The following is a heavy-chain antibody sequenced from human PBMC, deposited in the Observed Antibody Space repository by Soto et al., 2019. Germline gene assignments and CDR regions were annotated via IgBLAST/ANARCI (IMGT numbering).Heavy chain of an antibody. D-gene: IGHD1-7*01. Sequence: QVQLQESGPGLVKPSQTLSLTCVISGDSVSSNSAAWNWIRLSPSRGLEWLARTYYRSRWYNDYAVYVRSRITVNPATSKNLFSLQLTSVSPEDTAVYYCAGTTSHHWLYMDVWGKGATVTVSS. CDR2: TYYRSRWYN. J-gene: IGHJ6*03. CDR1: GDSVSSNSAA. V-gene: IGHV6-1*01. CDR3: AGTTSHHWLYMDV.